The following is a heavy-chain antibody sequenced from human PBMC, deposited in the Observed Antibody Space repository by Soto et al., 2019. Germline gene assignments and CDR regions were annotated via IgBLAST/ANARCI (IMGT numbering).Heavy chain of an antibody. V-gene: IGHV3-23*01. Sequence: GGSLILSCAASGLTFSSYAMSWVRQAPGKGLEWVSTISGSDGRTYSTDSVKGRFTISRDNSRNTAYLQMNSLRVEDTAVYYCAKGVSQYTPLALFDYWGRGTLVTVSS. CDR1: GLTFSSYA. CDR2: ISGSDGRT. J-gene: IGHJ4*02. CDR3: AKGVSQYTPLALFDY. D-gene: IGHD5-18*01.